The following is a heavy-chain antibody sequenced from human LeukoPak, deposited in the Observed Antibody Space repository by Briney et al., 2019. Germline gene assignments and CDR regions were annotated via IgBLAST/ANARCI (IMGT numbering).Heavy chain of an antibody. CDR3: AREIVTTYNWFDP. Sequence: PSETLSLTCTVSGYSISSGYYWGWSRQPPGKGLEWIGSIYHSGSTYYNPSLKGRVTISVDTSKNQFSLKLSSVTAADTAVYYCAREIVTTYNWFDPWGQGTLVTVSS. J-gene: IGHJ5*02. V-gene: IGHV4-38-2*02. CDR2: IYHSGST. D-gene: IGHD4-17*01. CDR1: GYSISSGYY.